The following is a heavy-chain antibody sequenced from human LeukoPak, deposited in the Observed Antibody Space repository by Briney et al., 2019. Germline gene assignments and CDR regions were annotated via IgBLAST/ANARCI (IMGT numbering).Heavy chain of an antibody. Sequence: SGTLSLTCALSGGSISSNDWWSWVRQPPGKGLEWIGEIHHSGSTNYNPSLKSRVIISVDKSKNQFSLKLSSVTAADTAVYCCVRHFDWLLAGDDGSEIWGQGAMVTVSS. CDR2: IHHSGST. V-gene: IGHV4-4*01. J-gene: IGHJ3*02. D-gene: IGHD3-9*01. CDR3: VRHFDWLLAGDDGSEI. CDR1: GGSISSNDW.